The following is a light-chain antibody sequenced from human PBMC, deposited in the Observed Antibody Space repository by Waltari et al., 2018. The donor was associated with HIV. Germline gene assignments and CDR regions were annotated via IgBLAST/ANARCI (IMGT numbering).Light chain of an antibody. CDR2: SNI. CDR3: AAWDDSLNGHYV. V-gene: IGLV1-44*01. J-gene: IGLJ1*01. CDR1: SSNIGSNT. Sequence: QSVLTQPPSASGTPGQRVTISCSGSSSNIGSNTVNWYQQLPGTAPKLLIYSNIQRPSGVPDRFSGSKSGTSASLAISGLQSEDEADYYCAAWDDSLNGHYVFGTGTKVTVL.